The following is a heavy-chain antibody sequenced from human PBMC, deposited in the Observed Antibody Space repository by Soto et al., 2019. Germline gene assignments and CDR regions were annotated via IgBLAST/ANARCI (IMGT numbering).Heavy chain of an antibody. CDR2: IKSKTDGGTT. J-gene: IGHJ6*02. CDR1: AFSLSNVW. D-gene: IGHD2-15*01. V-gene: IGHV3-15*07. CDR3: TTDLLRYYVMAV. Sequence: EVPLVESGGGLIKPGGSLRLSCAASAFSLSNVWMNWVSQAPGKGLEWVGRIKSKTDGGTTDVAAPVKGRFTISRDDSKNTLYLQMSSLKTEDTAVYYCTTDLLRYYVMAVWGQGTTVTVSS.